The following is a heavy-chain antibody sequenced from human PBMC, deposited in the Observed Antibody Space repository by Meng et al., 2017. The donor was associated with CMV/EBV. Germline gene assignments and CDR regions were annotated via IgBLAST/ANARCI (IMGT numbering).Heavy chain of an antibody. D-gene: IGHD3-10*01. J-gene: IGHJ5*02. CDR3: ARDSHRGILWFGGWFDP. Sequence: LPLTCAASGFTFSSYAMHWVRQAPGKGLEWVAVISYDGSNKYYADSVKGRFTISRDNSKNTLYLQMNSLRAEDTAVYYCARDSHRGILWFGGWFDPWGQGTLVTVSS. CDR1: GFTFSSYA. CDR2: ISYDGSNK. V-gene: IGHV3-30-3*01.